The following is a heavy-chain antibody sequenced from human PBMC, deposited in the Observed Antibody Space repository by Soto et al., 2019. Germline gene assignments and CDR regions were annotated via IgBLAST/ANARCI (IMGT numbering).Heavy chain of an antibody. V-gene: IGHV4-31*03. D-gene: IGHD3-3*01. CDR2: IYYNGKT. Sequence: SETLSLTCTVSGGSISSGGYYWSWIRQFPGKGLEWIGYIYYNGKTYYNPSLQSRLTISEDTSKSQFSLRLTSMTAADTAVYYCASFLPESRRYFDSWGQGILVTVPS. CDR1: GGSISSGGYY. J-gene: IGHJ4*02. CDR3: ASFLPESRRYFDS.